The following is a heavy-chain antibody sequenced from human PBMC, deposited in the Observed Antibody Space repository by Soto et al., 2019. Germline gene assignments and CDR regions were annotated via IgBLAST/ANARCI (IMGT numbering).Heavy chain of an antibody. J-gene: IGHJ6*02. CDR1: GGTLSNNA. Sequence: QVQLVQSGTEVKKPGSSVKVSCKASGGTLSNNAISWVRQAPGQGLEWMGGIIPLSATTNYAQKFQGRVTITADRSTSTAYMDLTSLTSEDTAVYYCARVFDDRGIVVVPAANHWYYGMDVWGQGTTVTVSS. CDR2: IIPLSATT. V-gene: IGHV1-69*06. D-gene: IGHD2-2*01. CDR3: ARVFDDRGIVVVPAANHWYYGMDV.